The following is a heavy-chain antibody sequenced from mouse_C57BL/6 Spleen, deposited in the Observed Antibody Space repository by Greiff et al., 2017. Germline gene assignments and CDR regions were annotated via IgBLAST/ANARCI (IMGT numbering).Heavy chain of an antibody. CDR3: ARDLYYGYDETYYYAMDY. CDR2: ISDGGSYT. Sequence: EVNVVESGGGLVKPGGSLKLSCAASGFTFSSYAMSWVRQTPEKRLEWVATISDGGSYTYYPDNVKGRFTISRDNAKNNLYLQMSHLKSEDTAMYYCARDLYYGYDETYYYAMDYWGQGTSVTVSS. V-gene: IGHV5-4*01. CDR1: GFTFSSYA. D-gene: IGHD2-2*01. J-gene: IGHJ4*01.